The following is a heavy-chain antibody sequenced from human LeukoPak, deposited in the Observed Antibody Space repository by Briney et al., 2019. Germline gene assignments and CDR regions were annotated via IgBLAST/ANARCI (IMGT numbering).Heavy chain of an antibody. D-gene: IGHD3-10*01. CDR1: GFTFINAW. V-gene: IGHV3-15*04. J-gene: IGHJ4*02. CDR2: IESKSAGGTT. Sequence: GGSLRLSCAASGFTFINAWMSWVRQAPGKGLEWVGRIESKSAGGTTDYAAPAKGRFTISRDDSKNMVYLQMNSLKTEDTAVYYCTTLPYQPLLFQGGYWGQGTLVTVSS. CDR3: TTLPYQPLLFQGGY.